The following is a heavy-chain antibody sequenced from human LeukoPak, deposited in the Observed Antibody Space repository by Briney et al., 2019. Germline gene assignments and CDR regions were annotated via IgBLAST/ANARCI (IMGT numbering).Heavy chain of an antibody. CDR1: GFTFSSYS. CDR2: ISSSSSYI. D-gene: IGHD2-15*01. CDR3: ARGLGGYVDY. V-gene: IGHV3-21*01. Sequence: GGSPRLSCAASGFTFSSYSMNWVRQAPGKGLEWVSSISSSSSYIYYADSVKGRFTISRDNAKNSLYLQMNSLRAEDTAVYYCARGLGGYVDYWGQGTLVTVSS. J-gene: IGHJ4*02.